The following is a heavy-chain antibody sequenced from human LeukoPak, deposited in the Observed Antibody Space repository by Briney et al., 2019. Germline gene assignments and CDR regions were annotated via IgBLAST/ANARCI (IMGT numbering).Heavy chain of an antibody. CDR2: IDTDGSFT. J-gene: IGHJ4*01. Sequence: QPGGSERLSCAASGFTFSSYWMHWVRQAPGKGLVWVSRIDTDGSFTSYADSVRGRFTISRDNAKNTLYLQMSSLRAEDTAVYYCIRGTVGAPGNDCWGHGILVSVSS. V-gene: IGHV3-74*01. CDR1: GFTFSSYW. D-gene: IGHD1-26*01. CDR3: IRGTVGAPGNDC.